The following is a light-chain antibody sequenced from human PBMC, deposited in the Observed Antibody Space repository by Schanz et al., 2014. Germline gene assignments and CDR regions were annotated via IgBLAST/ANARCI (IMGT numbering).Light chain of an antibody. CDR1: SSDVGGYNS. V-gene: IGLV2-11*01. Sequence: QSVLTQPRSVSGSPGQSVTISCTGTSSDVGGYNSVSWYQQHPGKAPKLMIYDVTNRPSGVPDRFSGSKSGNTASLTISGLQAEDEADYYCSSYADSSTLFGPGTKLTVL. CDR2: DVT. CDR3: SSYADSSTL. J-gene: IGLJ1*01.